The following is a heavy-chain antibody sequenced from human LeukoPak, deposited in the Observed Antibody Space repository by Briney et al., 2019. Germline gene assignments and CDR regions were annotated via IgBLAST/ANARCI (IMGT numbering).Heavy chain of an antibody. CDR1: GFTFSSYG. CDR2: IRYDGSNK. Sequence: GGSLRLSCAASGFTFSSYGMHWVRQAPGKGLEWVAFIRYDGSNKYYADSVKGRFTISRDNSKNTLYLQMNSLRAEDTAVYYCAKDGAPFGVVTGFDYWGQGTLVTVSS. J-gene: IGHJ4*02. V-gene: IGHV3-30*02. D-gene: IGHD3-3*01. CDR3: AKDGAPFGVVTGFDY.